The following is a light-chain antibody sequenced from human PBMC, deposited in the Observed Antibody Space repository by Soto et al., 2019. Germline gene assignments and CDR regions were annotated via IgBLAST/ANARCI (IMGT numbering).Light chain of an antibody. CDR2: KAS. J-gene: IGKJ1*01. CDR3: QQYNSHSEE. CDR1: QTISSW. Sequence: IHMNQSLSTLYVNILYPLALTFLASQTISSWLAWYQQKPGKAPKLLIYKASTLKSGVPSRFSGSGSGTEFTLTISSLQPDDFATYYCQQYNSHSEEFAQGTKVDIK. V-gene: IGKV1-5*03.